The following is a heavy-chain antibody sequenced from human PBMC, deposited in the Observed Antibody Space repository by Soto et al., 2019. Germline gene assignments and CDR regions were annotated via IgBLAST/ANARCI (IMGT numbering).Heavy chain of an antibody. D-gene: IGHD2-8*02. CDR1: GGSITSSSYY. CDR2: MHYGGNS. J-gene: IGHJ4*02. Sequence: SETLSLTCTVSGGSITSSSYYWGWIRQPPGKGLEWIGSMHYGGNSYYNPSLKSRVTISVDTSQNQFSLKLTSVTAADTAVYYCARDKITGLFDYWGQGTLVTVSS. V-gene: IGHV4-39*02. CDR3: ARDKITGLFDY.